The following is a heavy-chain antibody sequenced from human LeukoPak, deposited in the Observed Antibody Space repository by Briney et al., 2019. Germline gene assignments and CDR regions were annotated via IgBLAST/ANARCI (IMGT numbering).Heavy chain of an antibody. Sequence: ASETLSLTYTVSGGSISSGDYYWSWIRQPPGKGLEWIGYIYYSGSTYYNPSLKSRVTISVDTSKNQFSLKLSSVTAADTAVYYCARDWEYRGNWFDPWGQGTLVTVSS. J-gene: IGHJ5*02. CDR3: ARDWEYRGNWFDP. CDR2: IYYSGST. D-gene: IGHD1-26*01. CDR1: GGSISSGDYY. V-gene: IGHV4-30-4*01.